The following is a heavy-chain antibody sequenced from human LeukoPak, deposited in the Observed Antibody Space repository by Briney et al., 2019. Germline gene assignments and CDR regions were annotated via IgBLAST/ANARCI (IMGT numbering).Heavy chain of an antibody. V-gene: IGHV3-33*01. Sequence: GGSLRLSCAASGFTFRSYGMHWVRQAPGKGLEWVAIIWFDGSNKFYADSVEGRFTISRDNAKNSLYLQMNSLRAEDTAVYCGARAGSVTTAPWVLGYYWGQGTLVTVSS. CDR2: IWFDGSNK. D-gene: IGHD4-17*01. CDR3: ARAGSVTTAPWVLGYY. CDR1: GFTFRSYG. J-gene: IGHJ4*02.